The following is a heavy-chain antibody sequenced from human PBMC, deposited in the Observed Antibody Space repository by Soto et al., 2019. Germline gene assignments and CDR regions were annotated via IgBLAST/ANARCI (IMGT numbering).Heavy chain of an antibody. CDR3: AKGGRQWLVTSDFNY. CDR1: GFTFSDYA. J-gene: IGHJ4*02. D-gene: IGHD6-19*01. V-gene: IGHV3-30*18. CDR2: VSHDGRNT. Sequence: VQLVESGGGVVQPGRSLRLSCAASGFTFSDYAMHWVRQAPGKGLEWVAVVSHDGRNTHYADSVKGRFTISRDSSNNTVSLEIASLGAEDTVVYYWAKGGRQWLVTSDFNYWGQGALVTVSS.